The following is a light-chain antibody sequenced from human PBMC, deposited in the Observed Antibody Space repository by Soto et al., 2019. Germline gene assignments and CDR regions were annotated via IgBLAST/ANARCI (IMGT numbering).Light chain of an antibody. J-gene: IGLJ1*01. V-gene: IGLV2-14*01. CDR2: DVS. Sequence: QSALTQPASVSGSPGQSITISCTXTXSDXGGYNYVSWYQQHPGKAPKLMIYDVSNRPSGVSNRFSGSKSGNTASLTISGLQAEDEADYYCSSYTSSSTLYVFGTGTKVTVL. CDR1: XSDXGGYNY. CDR3: SSYTSSSTLYV.